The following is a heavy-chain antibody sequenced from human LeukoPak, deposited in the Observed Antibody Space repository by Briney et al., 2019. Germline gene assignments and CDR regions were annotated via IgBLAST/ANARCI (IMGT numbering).Heavy chain of an antibody. CDR2: IYYSGST. Sequence: SETLSLTCTVSGGSISSYYWSWIRQPPGKGLEWIGYIYYSGSTNYNPSLKSRVTISVDTSKNQFSLRLRFVTAADTAVYYCARDAGFDIWGHGTMVTVSS. J-gene: IGHJ3*02. CDR3: ARDAGFDI. V-gene: IGHV4-59*12. CDR1: GGSISSYY.